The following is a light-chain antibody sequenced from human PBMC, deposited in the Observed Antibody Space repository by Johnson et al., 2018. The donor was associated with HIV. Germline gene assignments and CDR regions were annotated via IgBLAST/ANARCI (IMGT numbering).Light chain of an antibody. CDR2: DNN. CDR1: SSNIGNNY. J-gene: IGLJ1*01. V-gene: IGLV1-51*01. CDR3: GTWDSSLRAGF. Sequence: QSVLTQPPSVSAAPGQKVTISCSGSSSNIGNNYVSWYQQLPGTAPNLLLYDNNNRPPGIPDRFSASQSGTSATLGIIGLQTGDEADYYCGTWDSSLRAGFLGTGTKVTVL.